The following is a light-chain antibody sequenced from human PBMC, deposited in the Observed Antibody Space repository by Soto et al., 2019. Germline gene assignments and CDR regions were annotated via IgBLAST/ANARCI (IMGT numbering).Light chain of an antibody. CDR1: QSVSSN. CDR3: QQYNYWPS. Sequence: ELVMTQSPATLSVSPVEGATLSCRASQSVSSNLAWYQQKPGQAPRLLIYGASTRATGIPARFSGSGSGTEFTLTISSLQSADFAVYYCQQYNYWPSFGQGTNVEIK. J-gene: IGKJ2*01. CDR2: GAS. V-gene: IGKV3-15*01.